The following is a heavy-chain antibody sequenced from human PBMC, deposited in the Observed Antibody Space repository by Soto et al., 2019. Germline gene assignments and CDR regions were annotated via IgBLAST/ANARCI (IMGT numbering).Heavy chain of an antibody. CDR3: ARGVGGARPTLYYYNDMDV. Sequence: ASVKVSCKASGYTFTSYDINWVRQATGQGLEWMGWMNPNSGNTVYAQKFQGRVTMTRNTSISTAYMELSSLGSEDTAVYYCARGVGGARPTLYYYNDMDVWGKGTTVTVSS. CDR1: GYTFTSYD. D-gene: IGHD1-26*01. V-gene: IGHV1-8*01. J-gene: IGHJ6*03. CDR2: MNPNSGNT.